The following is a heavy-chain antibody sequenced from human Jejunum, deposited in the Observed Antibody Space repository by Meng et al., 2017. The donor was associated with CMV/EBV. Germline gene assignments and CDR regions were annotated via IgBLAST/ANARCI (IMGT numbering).Heavy chain of an antibody. CDR2: IYRGDDK. Sequence: QINFTAAGPTLVKPTQTLKLTCSFSGFSPSTSGEGVGWIRQPPGKALEWLALIYRGDDKRYSPSLNSRLTIAKDTSKNEVVLTLTNMGPIDTGTYYCAHFVGGYYPSRPDYWGQGTLVTVSS. V-gene: IGHV2-5*02. J-gene: IGHJ4*02. CDR1: GFSPSTSGEG. CDR3: AHFVGGYYPSRPDY. D-gene: IGHD1-26*01.